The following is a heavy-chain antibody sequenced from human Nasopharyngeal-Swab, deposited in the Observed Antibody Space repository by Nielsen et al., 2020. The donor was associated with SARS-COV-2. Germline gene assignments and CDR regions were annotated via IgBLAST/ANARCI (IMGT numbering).Heavy chain of an antibody. J-gene: IGHJ3*02. D-gene: IGHD6-13*01. CDR3: ASSGIAAADI. CDR2: IYSGGST. CDR1: GFTVSSNY. V-gene: IGHV3-53*04. Sequence: GGSLRPSCAASGFTVSSNYMSWVRQAPGKGLEWVSVIYSGGSTYYADSVKGRFTISRHNSKNTLYLQMNSLRAEDTAVYYFASSGIAAADIWGQGTMVTVSS.